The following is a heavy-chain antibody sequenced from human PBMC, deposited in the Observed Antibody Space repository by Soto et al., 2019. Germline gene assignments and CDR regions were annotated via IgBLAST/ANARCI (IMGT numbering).Heavy chain of an antibody. Sequence: GESLKISCKGSGYSFTNYWIGWVRQMPGKGLEWMGMIYPGDSDTRYSPSFQGQVTISADKSITTAYVQWGSLKASDTAIYCCARCLGRGDYYYGMDVWGQGTTVTVSS. V-gene: IGHV5-51*01. CDR3: ARCLGRGDYYYGMDV. J-gene: IGHJ6*02. CDR2: IYPGDSDT. CDR1: GYSFTNYW. D-gene: IGHD3-16*01.